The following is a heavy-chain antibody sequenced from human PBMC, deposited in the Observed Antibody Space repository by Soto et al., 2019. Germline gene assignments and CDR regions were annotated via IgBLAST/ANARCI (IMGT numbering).Heavy chain of an antibody. CDR3: AKDRRWEPPSR. D-gene: IGHD1-26*01. Sequence: VGSRRLSCAASGFTFSIYAMSWVRHAPGKGLEWVSAISGSGGSTYYADSVKGRFTISRDNSKNTLYLQMNSLRAEDTAVYYCAKDRRWEPPSRWGQGTLVTVSS. CDR1: GFTFSIYA. CDR2: ISGSGGST. V-gene: IGHV3-23*01. J-gene: IGHJ4*02.